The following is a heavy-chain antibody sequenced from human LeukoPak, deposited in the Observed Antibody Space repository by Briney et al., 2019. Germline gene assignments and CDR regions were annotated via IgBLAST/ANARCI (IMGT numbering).Heavy chain of an antibody. Sequence: GGSLRLSCAASGFTFSSYSMNWVRQAPGKGLEWVSSISSSSSYIYYADSVKGRFTISRDNAKNSLYLQMNSLIAEDTAVYYCARAYDFWSGYYRGFNWFDPWGQGTLVTVSS. CDR2: ISSSSSYI. CDR1: GFTFSSYS. V-gene: IGHV3-21*01. J-gene: IGHJ5*02. D-gene: IGHD3-3*01. CDR3: ARAYDFWSGYYRGFNWFDP.